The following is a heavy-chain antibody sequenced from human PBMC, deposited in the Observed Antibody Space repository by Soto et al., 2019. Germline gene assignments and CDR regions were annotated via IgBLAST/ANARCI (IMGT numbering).Heavy chain of an antibody. CDR2: ISWNSGSI. V-gene: IGHV3-9*01. J-gene: IGHJ4*02. Sequence: EVQLVESGGGLVQPGRSLRLSCAASGFTFDDYAMHWVRQAPGKGLEWVSGISWNSGSIGYADSVKGRFTISRDNAKYSLYLQMNSLRAEDTALYYCAKGQVSLILGESFDYWGQGTLVTVSS. CDR1: GFTFDDYA. CDR3: AKGQVSLILGESFDY. D-gene: IGHD3-3*01.